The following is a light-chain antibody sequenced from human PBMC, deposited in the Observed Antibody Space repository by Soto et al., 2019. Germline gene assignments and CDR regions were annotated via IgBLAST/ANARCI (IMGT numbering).Light chain of an antibody. CDR1: QSINSN. CDR2: DAS. CDR3: QQFNDWPPLT. J-gene: IGKJ4*01. Sequence: EIVMTQSPATLSVSPGERATLSCRASQSINSNLAWYQQKPGQAPRILIYDASTRATGIPARFSGSGSGTEFTLTISSLQSEDFAVYYCQQFNDWPPLTFGGGTKVEIK. V-gene: IGKV3-15*01.